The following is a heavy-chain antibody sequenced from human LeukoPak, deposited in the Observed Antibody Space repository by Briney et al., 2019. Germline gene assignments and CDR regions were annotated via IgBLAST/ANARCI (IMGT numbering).Heavy chain of an antibody. J-gene: IGHJ4*02. CDR2: ISSSSSTI. Sequence: PGGSLRLSCAASGFTFSSYSMNWVRQAPGKGLEWVSYISSSSSTIYYADSVKGRFTISRDNAKNSLYLQMNSLRAEDTAVYYCARLQLWLPYYFDYWGQGTLVTVSS. CDR1: GFTFSSYS. V-gene: IGHV3-48*01. D-gene: IGHD5-18*01. CDR3: ARLQLWLPYYFDY.